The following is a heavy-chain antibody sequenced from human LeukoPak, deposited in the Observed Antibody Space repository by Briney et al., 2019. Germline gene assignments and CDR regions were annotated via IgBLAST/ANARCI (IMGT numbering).Heavy chain of an antibody. D-gene: IGHD3-10*01. J-gene: IGHJ4*02. CDR1: GFTFSDYY. CDR3: ARDRVQGVIITSSVPFDY. V-gene: IGHV3-11*06. CDR2: ISSSSSYT. Sequence: GGSLRLSCAASGFTFSDYYMSWIRQAPGKGLEWVSYISSSSSYTNYADSVKGRFTISRDNAKNSLYLQMNSLRAEDTAVYYCARDRVQGVIITSSVPFDYWGQGTLVTVSS.